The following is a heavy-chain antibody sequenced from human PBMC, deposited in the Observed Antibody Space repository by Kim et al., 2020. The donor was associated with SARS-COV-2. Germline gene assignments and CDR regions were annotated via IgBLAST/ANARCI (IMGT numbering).Heavy chain of an antibody. D-gene: IGHD3-22*01. V-gene: IGHV3-23*01. CDR3: AKDYTVKFGPHYYDSKDGMDV. Sequence: GGSLRLSCAASGFTFSSYAMSWVRQAPGKGLEWVSAISGSGGSTYYADSVKGRFTISRDNSKNTLYLQMNSLRAEDTAVYYCAKDYTVKFGPHYYDSKDGMDVWGQGTTVTVSS. CDR2: ISGSGGST. J-gene: IGHJ6*02. CDR1: GFTFSSYA.